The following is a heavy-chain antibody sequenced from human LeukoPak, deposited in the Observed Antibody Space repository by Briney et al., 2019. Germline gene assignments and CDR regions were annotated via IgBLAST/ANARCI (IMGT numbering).Heavy chain of an antibody. Sequence: SETLSLTCAVYGGSFSGYYWGWIRQPPGKGLEWIGEINHSGSTNYNPSLKSRVTISVDTSKNQFSLKLSSVTAADTAVYYCARDMAPITMVRGVHPLDYWGQGTLVTVSS. CDR2: INHSGST. CDR3: ARDMAPITMVRGVHPLDY. D-gene: IGHD3-10*01. J-gene: IGHJ4*02. CDR1: GGSFSGYY. V-gene: IGHV4-34*01.